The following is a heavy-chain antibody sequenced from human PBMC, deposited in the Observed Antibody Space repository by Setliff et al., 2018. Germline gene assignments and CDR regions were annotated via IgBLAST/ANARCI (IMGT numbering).Heavy chain of an antibody. CDR2: IIPIFGTA. CDR1: GGTFSSYD. D-gene: IGHD3-22*01. V-gene: IGHV1-69*06. Sequence: SVKVSCKASGGTFSSYDISWVRQAPGQGLEWMGRIIPIFGTANYAQKFQGRVTITADKSTSTAYMELSSLRSEDTAVYYCARAPSSTVINWFDPWGQGTLVTVSS. CDR3: ARAPSSTVINWFDP. J-gene: IGHJ5*02.